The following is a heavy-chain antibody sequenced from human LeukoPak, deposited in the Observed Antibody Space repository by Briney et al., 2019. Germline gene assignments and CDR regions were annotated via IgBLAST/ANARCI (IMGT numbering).Heavy chain of an antibody. CDR1: GFTFSSYA. CDR3: AKMVTRDIVEDY. J-gene: IGHJ4*02. D-gene: IGHD5-12*01. Sequence: PGGSLRLSCAASGFTFSSYAMSWVRQAPGKGLEWVSAISGSGGSTYYADSVKGRFTISRDNSKHTLYLQMNSLRAEDTAVYYCAKMVTRDIVEDYWGQGTLVTVSS. V-gene: IGHV3-23*01. CDR2: ISGSGGST.